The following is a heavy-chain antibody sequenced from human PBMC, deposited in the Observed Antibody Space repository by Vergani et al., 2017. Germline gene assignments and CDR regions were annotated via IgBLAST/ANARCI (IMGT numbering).Heavy chain of an antibody. CDR2: INHSGST. CDR1: GGSFSGYY. J-gene: IGHJ4*02. V-gene: IGHV4-34*01. Sequence: QVQLQQWGAGLLKPSETLSVTCAVYGGSFSGYYWSWIRQPPGKGLEWIGEINHSGSTNYNPSLKSRVTISVDTSKNQFSLKLSSVTAADTAVYSCARTAVVVAAIDYWGQGTLVTVSS. CDR3: ARTAVVVAAIDY. D-gene: IGHD2-15*01.